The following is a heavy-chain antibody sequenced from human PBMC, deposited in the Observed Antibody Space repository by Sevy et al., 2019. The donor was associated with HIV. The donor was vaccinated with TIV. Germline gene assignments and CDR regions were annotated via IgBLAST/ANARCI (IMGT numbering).Heavy chain of an antibody. CDR2: LSFGCGEI. Sequence: GGSLRLSCAASGFTFSKYSMSWVRQPPGKGLEWVSTLSFGCGEINYADSVKGRFTISGDNSKSSVYRQMNNLRPEDTAEYYCAREGCTKPHDYWGQGTLVTVSS. V-gene: IGHV3-23*01. J-gene: IGHJ4*02. CDR1: GFTFSKYS. CDR3: AREGCTKPHDY. D-gene: IGHD2-8*01.